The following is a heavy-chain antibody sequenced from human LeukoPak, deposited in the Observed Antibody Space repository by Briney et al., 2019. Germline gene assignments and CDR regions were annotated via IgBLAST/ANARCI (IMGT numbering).Heavy chain of an antibody. CDR3: AKDWGSNTNFYFDY. CDR2: ISWNSGSI. Sequence: HPGGSLRLSCAASGFTFDDYAMHWVRQAPEKGLEWVSGISWNSGSIGYADSVKGRLTISRDNAKNSLYLQMNSLRDEDTALYYCAKDWGSNTNFYFDYWGQGTLVTVSS. CDR1: GFTFDDYA. J-gene: IGHJ4*02. V-gene: IGHV3-9*01. D-gene: IGHD2-2*01.